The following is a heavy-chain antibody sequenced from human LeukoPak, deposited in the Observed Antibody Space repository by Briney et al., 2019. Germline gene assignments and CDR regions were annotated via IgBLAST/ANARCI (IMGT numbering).Heavy chain of an antibody. CDR3: ARVLAQSEKFDP. CDR2: ISAYNGNT. V-gene: IGHV1-18*01. Sequence: ASVKVSCKASGYTFTSYGISWVRQAPGQGLEWMGWISAYNGNTNYAQKLQGRVTMTTDTYTSTAYMELRSVRSDDTAVYYCARVLAQSEKFDPWGQGTLVTVSS. J-gene: IGHJ5*02. CDR1: GYTFTSYG.